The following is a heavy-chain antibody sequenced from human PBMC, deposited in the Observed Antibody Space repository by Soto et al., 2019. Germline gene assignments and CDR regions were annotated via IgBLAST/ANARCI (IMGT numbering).Heavy chain of an antibody. CDR3: ARQVPEDGYNLFDAFDI. CDR2: IYPGDSDT. Sequence: PGESLKISCKGSGYSFTSYWIGWVRQMPGKGLEWMGIIYPGDSDTRYSPSFQGQVTISADKSISTAYLQWSSLKASDTAMYYCARQVPEDGYNLFDAFDIWGQGTMVTVSS. J-gene: IGHJ3*02. D-gene: IGHD5-12*01. V-gene: IGHV5-51*01. CDR1: GYSFTSYW.